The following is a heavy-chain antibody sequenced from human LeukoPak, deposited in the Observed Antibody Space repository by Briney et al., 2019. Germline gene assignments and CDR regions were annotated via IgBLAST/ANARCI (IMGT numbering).Heavy chain of an antibody. D-gene: IGHD6-19*01. CDR3: ARARTSGDEALAGNY. J-gene: IGHJ4*02. V-gene: IGHV3-7*01. CDR1: GFTFSNYW. Sequence: GGSLRLSCDASGFTFSNYWMIWVRQAPGQGLEWVANIKQDGSDKSYVDSVKGRFTISRDNAQNSLYLQMNSLRADDTAVYYCARARTSGDEALAGNYWGLGTLVTVSS. CDR2: IKQDGSDK.